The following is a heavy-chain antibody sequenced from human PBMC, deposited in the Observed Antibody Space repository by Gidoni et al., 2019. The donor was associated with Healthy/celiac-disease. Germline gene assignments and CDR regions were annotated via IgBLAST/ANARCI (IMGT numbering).Heavy chain of an antibody. CDR3: ARGLNSGSYHTLPDY. CDR1: GFTFSSYS. Sequence: EVQLVESGGGLVKPGGCLRLSCAASGFTFSSYSMNWVRQAPGKGLEWVSSISSSRSYIYYADSVKGRFTISRDNAKNSLYLQMNSLRAEDTAEYYCARGLNSGSYHTLPDYWGQGTLVTVSS. D-gene: IGHD1-26*01. CDR2: ISSSRSYI. J-gene: IGHJ4*02. V-gene: IGHV3-21*01.